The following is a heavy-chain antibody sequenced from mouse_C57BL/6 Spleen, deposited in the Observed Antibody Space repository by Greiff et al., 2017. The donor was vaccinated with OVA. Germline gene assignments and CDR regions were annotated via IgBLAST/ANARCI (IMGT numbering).Heavy chain of an antibody. CDR2: ISSGGDYI. D-gene: IGHD1-1*01. CDR1: GFTFSSYA. CDR3: TRDTATVGAPYFDD. J-gene: IGHJ2*01. V-gene: IGHV5-9-1*02. Sequence: EVMLVESGEGLVKPGGSLKLSCAASGFTFSSYAMSWVRQTPEKRLEWVAYISSGGDYIYYADTVKGRFTISSDHARNTLYLQMSSLKAEDTAMDYCTRDTATVGAPYFDDWGQGTTLTVSS.